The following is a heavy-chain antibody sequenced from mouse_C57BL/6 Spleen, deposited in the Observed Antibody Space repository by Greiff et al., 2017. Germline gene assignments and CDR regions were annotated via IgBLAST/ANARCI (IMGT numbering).Heavy chain of an antibody. Sequence: EVKLVESGGGLVKPGGSLKLSCAASGFTFSSYAMSWVRQTPEKRLEWVATISDGGSYTYYPDNVKGRFTISRDNAKNNLYLQMSHLKSEDTAMYYCARDRYYYGSRKDYYFDYWGQGTTLTVSS. J-gene: IGHJ2*01. CDR1: GFTFSSYA. V-gene: IGHV5-4*01. D-gene: IGHD1-1*01. CDR3: ARDRYYYGSRKDYYFDY. CDR2: ISDGGSYT.